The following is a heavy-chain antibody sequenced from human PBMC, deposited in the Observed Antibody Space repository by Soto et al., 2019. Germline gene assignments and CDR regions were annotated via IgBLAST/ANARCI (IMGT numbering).Heavy chain of an antibody. CDR1: GYTLTELS. V-gene: IGHV1-24*01. D-gene: IGHD6-13*01. CDR2: FDPEDGET. Sequence: ASVKVSCQVSGYTLTELSMHWVRQAPGKGLEGMGGFDPEDGETIYAQKFQGRVTMTEDTSTDTAYMELSSLRSEDTAVYYCAKVAGYSSSWYSSNYYYYGMDVWGQGTTVTVSS. J-gene: IGHJ6*02. CDR3: AKVAGYSSSWYSSNYYYYGMDV.